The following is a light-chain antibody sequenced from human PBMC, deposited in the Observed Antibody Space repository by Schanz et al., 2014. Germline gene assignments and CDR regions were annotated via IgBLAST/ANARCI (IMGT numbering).Light chain of an antibody. CDR1: SSDVGDYNY. Sequence: QSVLTQPASVSGSPGQSITISCTGSSSDVGDYNYVSWYRQHPGKAPKLMIYDVSNRPSGVSNRFSGSKSGNTASLTISGLQAEDEADYYCSSYTSSTTLGVFGGGTKLTVL. J-gene: IGLJ2*01. CDR3: SSYTSSTTLGV. CDR2: DVS. V-gene: IGLV2-14*03.